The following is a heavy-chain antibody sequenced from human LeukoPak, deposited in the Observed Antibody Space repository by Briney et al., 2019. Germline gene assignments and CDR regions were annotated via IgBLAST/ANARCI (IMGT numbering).Heavy chain of an antibody. V-gene: IGHV3-30*02. CDR1: GFTFTSYG. CDR3: AKDKGGTSSGPFDY. D-gene: IGHD4-23*01. J-gene: IGHJ4*02. Sequence: GGSLRLSCAASGFTFTSYGMHWVRQAPGKGLEWVAFIRYDGSNKYYADSVQGRFTVSRDNSKNTLYLQMNSLRAEDTAVYYCAKDKGGTSSGPFDYWGQGTLVTVSS. CDR2: IRYDGSNK.